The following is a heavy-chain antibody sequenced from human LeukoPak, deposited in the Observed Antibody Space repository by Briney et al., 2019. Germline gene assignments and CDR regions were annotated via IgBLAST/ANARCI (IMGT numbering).Heavy chain of an antibody. CDR2: ISYDGSNK. CDR3: AKDSSGYSYGIFDY. CDR1: GFTFSSYA. D-gene: IGHD5-18*01. V-gene: IGHV3-30*04. J-gene: IGHJ4*02. Sequence: PGRSLRLSCAASGFTFSSYAMHWVRQAPGKGLEWVAVISYDGSNKYYADSVKGRFTISRDNSKNTLYLQMNSLRAEDTAVYYCAKDSSGYSYGIFDYWGQGTLVTVSS.